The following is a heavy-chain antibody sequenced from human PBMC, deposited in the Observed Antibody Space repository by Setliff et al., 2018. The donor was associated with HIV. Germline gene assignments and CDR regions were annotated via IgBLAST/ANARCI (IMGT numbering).Heavy chain of an antibody. J-gene: IGHJ4*02. CDR3: ARVALAGIAGRPFYFDY. CDR1: GYSISSGYY. Sequence: SETLSLTCAVSGYSISSGYYWGWIRQPPGKGLEWIGSMYYRGNTYYNPSLQSRVAISVDTSKNQFSLKLSSVTAADTAVYYCARVALAGIAGRPFYFDYWGQGALVTVSS. CDR2: MYYRGNT. D-gene: IGHD6-6*01. V-gene: IGHV4-38-2*01.